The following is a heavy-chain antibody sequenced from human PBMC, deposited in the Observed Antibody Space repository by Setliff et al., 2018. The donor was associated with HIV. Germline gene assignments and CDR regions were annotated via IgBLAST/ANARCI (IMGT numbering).Heavy chain of an antibody. J-gene: IGHJ4*02. D-gene: IGHD2-15*01. CDR3: ARQAWHSGRNGYFVDY. V-gene: IGHV4-38-2*02. CDR1: GYSISSGYY. Sequence: SETLSLTCTVSGYSISSGYYWGWFRQSPGKGLEWIATIYQTGSIYYNPSLQNRVTLLLDMSKNQFPLKLSSVTAADTAVYYCARQAWHSGRNGYFVDYWGQGTLVTVSS. CDR2: IYQTGSI.